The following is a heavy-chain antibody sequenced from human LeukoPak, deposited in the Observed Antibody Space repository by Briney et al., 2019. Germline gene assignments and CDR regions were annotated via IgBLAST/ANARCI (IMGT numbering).Heavy chain of an antibody. CDR1: GFTFRSYA. CDR3: VKASYDFWSGYPTGYYMDV. D-gene: IGHD3-3*01. Sequence: GGSLRLSVAAPGFTFRSYAMSWVRQAPGKGLEWASAISGSGGSTYYADSVKGRFTISRDNSKNTLYLQMNSLRAEDTAVYYCVKASYDFWSGYPTGYYMDVWGKGTTVTVSS. CDR2: ISGSGGST. J-gene: IGHJ6*03. V-gene: IGHV3-23*01.